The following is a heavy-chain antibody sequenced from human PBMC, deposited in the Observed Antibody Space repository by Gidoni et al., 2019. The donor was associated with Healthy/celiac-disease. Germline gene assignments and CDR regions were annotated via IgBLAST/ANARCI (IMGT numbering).Heavy chain of an antibody. D-gene: IGHD3-22*01. V-gene: IGHV1-69*01. CDR1: GGTFSSYA. Sequence: QVQLVQSGAEVKKPGSSVTVSCKASGGTFSSYAISWVRQAPGQGLEWMGGIIPIFGTANYAQKFQGRVTITADESTSTAYMELSSLRSEDTAVYYCARSMNSGYYLYYFDYWGQGTLVTVSS. J-gene: IGHJ4*02. CDR3: ARSMNSGYYLYYFDY. CDR2: IIPIFGTA.